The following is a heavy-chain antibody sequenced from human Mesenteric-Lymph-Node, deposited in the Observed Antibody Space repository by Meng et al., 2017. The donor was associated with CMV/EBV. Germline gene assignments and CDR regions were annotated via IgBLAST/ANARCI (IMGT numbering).Heavy chain of an antibody. Sequence: GESLKISCAASGLTFSGSAIHWIRQASGRGLEWVSYISSSGSTIYYADSVKGRFTISRDNAKNSLYLQMNSLRAEDTAVYYCARAEYSSSSGYYYGMDVWSQGTTVTVSS. CDR2: ISSSGSTI. CDR3: ARAEYSSSSGYYYGMDV. D-gene: IGHD6-6*01. V-gene: IGHV3-48*04. CDR1: GLTFSGSA. J-gene: IGHJ6*02.